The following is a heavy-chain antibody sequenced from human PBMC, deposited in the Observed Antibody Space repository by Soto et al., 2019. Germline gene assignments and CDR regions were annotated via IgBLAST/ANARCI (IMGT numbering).Heavy chain of an antibody. CDR2: INHSGST. Sequence: SETQSLTCAVYGGSFSGYYWSWIRQPPGKGLEWIGKINHSGSTNYNPSLKSRVTISVDTSKNQFSLKLSSVTAADTAVYYCARLNDYGDYSPTSYYYYGMDVWGQGTTVTVS. J-gene: IGHJ6*02. CDR1: GGSFSGYY. D-gene: IGHD4-17*01. V-gene: IGHV4-34*01. CDR3: ARLNDYGDYSPTSYYYYGMDV.